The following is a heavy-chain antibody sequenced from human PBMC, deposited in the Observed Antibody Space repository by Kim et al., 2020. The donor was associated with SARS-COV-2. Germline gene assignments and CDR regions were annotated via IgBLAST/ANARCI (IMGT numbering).Heavy chain of an antibody. CDR2: IDPSDSYT. CDR1: GYSFTSYW. D-gene: IGHD3-10*01. V-gene: IGHV5-10-1*01. CDR3: ARHPPPGDYGTGVDWFDP. Sequence: GESLKISCKGSGYSFTSYWISWVRQMPGKGLEWMGRIDPSDSYTNYSPSFQGHVTISADKSISTAYLQWSSLKASDTAMYYCARHPPPGDYGTGVDWFDPWGQGTLVTVSS. J-gene: IGHJ5*02.